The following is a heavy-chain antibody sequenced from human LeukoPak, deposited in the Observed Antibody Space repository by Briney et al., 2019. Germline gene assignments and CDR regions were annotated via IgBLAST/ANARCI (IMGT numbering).Heavy chain of an antibody. V-gene: IGHV4-61*02. D-gene: IGHD5-12*01. CDR3: AATWLRRGTYYFDY. J-gene: IGHJ4*02. CDR1: GGSISSGSYY. CDR2: IYTSGST. Sequence: SETLSLTCTVSGGSISSGSYYWRWIRQPAGKGLEWIGRIYTSGSTNYNPSLKSRVTISVDTSKNQFSLKLSSVTAADTAVYYCAATWLRRGTYYFDYWGQGTLVTVSS.